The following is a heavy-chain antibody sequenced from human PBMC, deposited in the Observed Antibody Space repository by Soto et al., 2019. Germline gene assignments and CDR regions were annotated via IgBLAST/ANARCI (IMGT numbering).Heavy chain of an antibody. V-gene: IGHV3-48*02. CDR3: ARDLGWAFDS. J-gene: IGHJ4*02. CDR1: GFTFSTFS. Sequence: EVQLVESGGGSVQPGGSLRLSCAASGFTFSTFSMNWVRQAPGRGLEWISYISGGGRPISYADSVKGRFTISRDNAKNSLYLQMDSLTDEDTAVDYCARDLGWAFDSWGQGTLVTVSS. CDR2: ISGGGRPI. D-gene: IGHD6-19*01.